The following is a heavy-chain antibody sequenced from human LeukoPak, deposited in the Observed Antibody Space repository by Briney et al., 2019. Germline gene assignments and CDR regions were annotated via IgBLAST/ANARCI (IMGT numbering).Heavy chain of an antibody. Sequence: SETLSLTCAVYGGSFSGYYWSWIRQPPGKGLEWIGEINHSGSTSYNPSLKSRVTISLYTSKNQFSLELSSVTAADTAVYYCARDYRYSGYDAFDYWGQGTLVTVSS. CDR3: ARDYRYSGYDAFDY. D-gene: IGHD5-12*01. CDR2: INHSGST. CDR1: GGSFSGYY. J-gene: IGHJ4*02. V-gene: IGHV4-34*01.